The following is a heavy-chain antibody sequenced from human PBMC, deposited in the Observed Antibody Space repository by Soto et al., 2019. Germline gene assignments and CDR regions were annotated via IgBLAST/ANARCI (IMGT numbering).Heavy chain of an antibody. V-gene: IGHV3-30*18. CDR2: ISYDGSNK. CDR3: AKGDNSYDYLYYYYGMDV. D-gene: IGHD5-18*01. J-gene: IGHJ6*02. CDR1: GFTFSSYG. Sequence: QVQLVESGGGVVQPGRSLRLSCAASGFTFSSYGMRWVRQAPGKGLEWVAVISYDGSNKYYADSVKGRFTISRDNSKNTLYLQMNSLRAEDTAVYYCAKGDNSYDYLYYYYGMDVWGQGTTVTVSS.